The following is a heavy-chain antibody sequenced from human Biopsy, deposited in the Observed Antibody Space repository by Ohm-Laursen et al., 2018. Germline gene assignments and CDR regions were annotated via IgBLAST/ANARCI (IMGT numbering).Heavy chain of an antibody. CDR3: AREAIGYQLPCDD. J-gene: IGHJ4*02. D-gene: IGHD2-15*01. CDR2: IIPILRTT. CDR1: TGTFDSYG. Sequence: EASVKVSCKTSTGTFDSYGVTWVRQAPGQGLEWMGRIIPILRTTTYAPKFQGRVTFTADKSSSTAYLELSSLTSEDTAMLYCAREAIGYQLPCDDWGQGTLVTVSS. V-gene: IGHV1-69*04.